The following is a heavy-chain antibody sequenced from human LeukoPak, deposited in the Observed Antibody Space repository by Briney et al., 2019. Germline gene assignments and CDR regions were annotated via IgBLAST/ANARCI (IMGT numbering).Heavy chain of an antibody. CDR2: IRPSGDNT. V-gene: IGHV3-23*01. D-gene: IGHD6-19*01. J-gene: IGHJ5*02. Sequence: GGALRLSCAASRFTFSSYDMTWVRQAPGRGLEWVSSIRPSGDNTYYGDSVKGRFTISRDNSKNTVYLQMNNMRVDDTAVCYCARVAGWHWFDPWGQGTLVTVSS. CDR3: ARVAGWHWFDP. CDR1: RFTFSSYD.